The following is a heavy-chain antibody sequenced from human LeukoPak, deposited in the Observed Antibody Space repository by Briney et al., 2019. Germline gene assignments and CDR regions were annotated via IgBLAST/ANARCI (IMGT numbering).Heavy chain of an antibody. V-gene: IGHV3-21*01. J-gene: IGHJ4*02. D-gene: IGHD1-26*01. CDR3: ARTTSGSYANFDY. CDR2: ISSSSSYI. Sequence: GGSLRLSCAASGFTFSSYSMNWVRQAPGKGLEWVSSISSSSSYIYYADSVKGRFTISRDNAKNSLYLQMNSLRAEDTAVYYCARTTSGSYANFDYWGQGTLVTVSS. CDR1: GFTFSSYS.